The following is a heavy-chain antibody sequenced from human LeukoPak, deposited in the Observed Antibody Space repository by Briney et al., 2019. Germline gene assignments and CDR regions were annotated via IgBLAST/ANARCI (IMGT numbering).Heavy chain of an antibody. CDR1: GFTFSDYG. V-gene: IGHV3-30*02. Sequence: GGSLRLSCAASGFTFSDYGLHWVRQAPGKGLEWVAFIRYDGTSKYYADSVKGRFTIPRDNSKDTLFLQMSSLRAEDTALYYCAKLPRSSGLPSSWGQGTLVTVSS. CDR2: IRYDGTSK. CDR3: AKLPRSSGLPSS. D-gene: IGHD3-22*01. J-gene: IGHJ5*02.